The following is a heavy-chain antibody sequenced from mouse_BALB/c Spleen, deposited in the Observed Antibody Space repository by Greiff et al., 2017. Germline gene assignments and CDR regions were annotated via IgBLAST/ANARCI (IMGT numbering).Heavy chain of an antibody. Sequence: EVKLMESGGGLVQPGGSRKLSCAASGFTFSSFGMHWVRQAPEKGLEWVAYISSGSSTIYYADTVKGRFTISRDNPKNTLFLQMTSLRSEDTAMYYCARLPFWYYGSKDYAMDYWGQGTSVTVSS. CDR1: GFTFSSFG. CDR3: ARLPFWYYGSKDYAMDY. V-gene: IGHV5-17*02. J-gene: IGHJ4*01. D-gene: IGHD1-1*01. CDR2: ISSGSSTI.